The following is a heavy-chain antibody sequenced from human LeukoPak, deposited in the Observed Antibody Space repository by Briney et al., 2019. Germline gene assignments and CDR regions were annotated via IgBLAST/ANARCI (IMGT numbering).Heavy chain of an antibody. D-gene: IGHD3-22*01. CDR1: GIRFTTHW. CDR3: AKAPDSSGFPSYFGS. J-gene: IGHJ4*02. Sequence: PGGSLRLSCAASGIRFTTHWMNWVRQAPGKGLEWVSSLSDSAVSSYYADSVKGRFTISRDNSKNTLYLQMNSLRAEDTATYYCAKAPDSSGFPSYFGSWGQGTLVAVSS. CDR2: LSDSAVSS. V-gene: IGHV3-23*01.